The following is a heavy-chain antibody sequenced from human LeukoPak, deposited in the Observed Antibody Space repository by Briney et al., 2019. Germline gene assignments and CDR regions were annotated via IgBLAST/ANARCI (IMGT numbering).Heavy chain of an antibody. CDR3: AKNVNGGNWYYFDH. CDR1: GFTFNNYA. D-gene: IGHD1-20*01. V-gene: IGHV3-23*01. Sequence: PGGSLRLSCAASGFTFNNYAVGWVRQAPGKGLEWVSAISGGGVSTYYADSVKGRFTISRDNSKTTLYLRMNSLRAEDTAVYYCAKNVNGGNWYYFDHWGQGTLVTVSS. CDR2: ISGGGVST. J-gene: IGHJ4*02.